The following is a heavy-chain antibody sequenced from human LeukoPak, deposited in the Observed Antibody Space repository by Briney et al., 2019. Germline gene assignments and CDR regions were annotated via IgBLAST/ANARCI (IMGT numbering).Heavy chain of an antibody. CDR2: ISWNSGSI. CDR1: GFTFDDYA. Sequence: GGSLRLSCAASGFTFDDYAMHWVRHAPGKGLEWVSGISWNSGSIGYADSVKGRFTISRDNAKNSLYLQMNSLRAEDTALYYCAKDGLLRYFDWLPAGAYGMDVWGQGTTVTVSS. V-gene: IGHV3-9*01. CDR3: AKDGLLRYFDWLPAGAYGMDV. D-gene: IGHD3-9*01. J-gene: IGHJ6*02.